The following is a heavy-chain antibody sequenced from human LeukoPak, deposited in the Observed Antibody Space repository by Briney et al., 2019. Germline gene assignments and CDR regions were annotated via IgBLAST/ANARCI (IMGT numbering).Heavy chain of an antibody. CDR1: GFTFSSYA. V-gene: IGHV3-23*01. CDR2: INDNGAGT. Sequence: GASLRLSCAASGFTFSSYAMSWVRQAPGKGLKWVSTINDNGAGTYYADSVKGRFTISRDNSYNTVSLQMNSLRDEDTGVYFCAKGLRTGVGPYMGYHYYMDVWGKGATVTVSS. J-gene: IGHJ6*03. CDR3: AKGLRTGVGPYMGYHYYMDV. D-gene: IGHD3-16*01.